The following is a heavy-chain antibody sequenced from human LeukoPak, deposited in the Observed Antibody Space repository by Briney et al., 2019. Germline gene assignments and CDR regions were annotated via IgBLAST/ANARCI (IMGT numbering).Heavy chain of an antibody. Sequence: GRSLRLSCAASGFRFDDYALHWVRQAPGRGLEWVANKKQDGSEKYYVDSVKGRFTISRDNAKNSLYMQMNSLRAEDTAVYYCASDTNGRGEDFQHWGQGTLVSVSS. CDR3: ASDTNGRGEDFQH. D-gene: IGHD2-8*01. CDR1: GFRFDDYA. J-gene: IGHJ1*01. V-gene: IGHV3-7*01. CDR2: KKQDGSEK.